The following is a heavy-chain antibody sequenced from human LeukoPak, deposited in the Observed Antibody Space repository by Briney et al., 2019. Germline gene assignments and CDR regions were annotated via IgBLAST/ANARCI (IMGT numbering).Heavy chain of an antibody. J-gene: IGHJ1*01. CDR2: INPDGSEK. CDR3: ARESTAGYNSSWYGFRN. D-gene: IGHD6-13*01. CDR1: GFTFSGYW. V-gene: IGHV3-7*01. Sequence: GGSLRLSCAASGFTFSGYWMSWVRQAPGKGLEWVANINPDGSEKNYVESVKGRFTISTDNAKNSLFLQMGSLRVEDTAVYYCARESTAGYNSSWYGFRNWGQGTLVSVSS.